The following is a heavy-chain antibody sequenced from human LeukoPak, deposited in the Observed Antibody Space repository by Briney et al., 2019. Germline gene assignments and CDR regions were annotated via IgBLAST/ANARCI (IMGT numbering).Heavy chain of an antibody. CDR1: GGSISSGGYY. CDR2: IYYSGST. J-gene: IGHJ4*02. CDR3: ARLETTVTLFDY. D-gene: IGHD4-11*01. Sequence: PSQTLSLTCTVSGGSISSGGYYWSWIRQHPGKGLEWIGYIYYSGSTYYNPSLKSRVTISVDTSKNQFSLKLSSVTAADTAVYYCARLETTVTLFDYWGQGTLVTVSS. V-gene: IGHV4-31*03.